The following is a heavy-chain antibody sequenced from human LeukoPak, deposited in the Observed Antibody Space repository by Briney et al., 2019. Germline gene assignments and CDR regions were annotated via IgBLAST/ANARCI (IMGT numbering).Heavy chain of an antibody. CDR3: AREGRYRYGYNEYHLYMDI. CDR2: INHSGST. CDR1: GGSFTDYY. V-gene: IGHV4-34*01. J-gene: IGHJ6*03. D-gene: IGHD5-18*01. Sequence: PSETLSLSCAVSGGSFTDYYWTWVRQPPGKGLEWMGEINHSGSTKYNPSLKSRGTISVDTSKTQFSLKLSSVTAAETAVYDCAREGRYRYGYNEYHLYMDIWGKGTTVTVSS.